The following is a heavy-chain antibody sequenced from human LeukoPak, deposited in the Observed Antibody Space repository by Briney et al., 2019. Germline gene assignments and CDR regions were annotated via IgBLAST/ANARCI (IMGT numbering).Heavy chain of an antibody. CDR3: ARDQPAAMGYGMDV. CDR2: ISSSSSYI. CDR1: GFTFSSYS. J-gene: IGHJ6*02. Sequence: GGSLRLSCAASGFTFSSYSMNWVRQAPGKGLEWVSSISSSSSYIYYADSVKGRFTISRDNAKNSQYLQMNSLRAEDTAVYYCARDQPAAMGYGMDVWGQGTTVTVSS. V-gene: IGHV3-21*01. D-gene: IGHD2-2*01.